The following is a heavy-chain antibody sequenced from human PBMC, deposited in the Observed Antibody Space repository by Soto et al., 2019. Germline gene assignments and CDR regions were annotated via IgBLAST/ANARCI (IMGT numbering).Heavy chain of an antibody. D-gene: IGHD3-10*02. J-gene: IGHJ4*02. V-gene: IGHV1-46*01. CDR1: GYSLTSYY. Sequence: QVHLVQSGAEVKKPGASVKVSCKASGYSLTSYYMHWVRQAPGQGLEWMGITNPGDGSTRNAQKFKGRVTMTSDTSTSTVYMEMSSLTSEDTGVYYCARSYVTSRPIDYWGQGTLVTVSS. CDR3: ARSYVTSRPIDY. CDR2: TNPGDGST.